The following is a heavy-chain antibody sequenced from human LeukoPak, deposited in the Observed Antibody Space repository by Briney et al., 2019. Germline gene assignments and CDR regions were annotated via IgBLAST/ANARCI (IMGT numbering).Heavy chain of an antibody. D-gene: IGHD3-3*01. V-gene: IGHV1-18*01. CDR3: ARGVALPFWNYGFWSGYSHPDYFDY. CDR1: GYTVTSYG. Sequence: GASVKVSCTASGYTVTSYGISWVRQAPGHGLEWMGWISAYNGNTNYAQKLQCRVAMTTDTSTSTAYMELRSLRSDATDVYYCARGVALPFWNYGFWSGYSHPDYFDYWGQGTLVTVSS. J-gene: IGHJ4*02. CDR2: ISAYNGNT.